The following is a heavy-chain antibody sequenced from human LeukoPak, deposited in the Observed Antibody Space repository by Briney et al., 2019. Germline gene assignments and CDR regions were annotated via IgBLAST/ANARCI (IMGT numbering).Heavy chain of an antibody. J-gene: IGHJ4*02. V-gene: IGHV1-2*02. D-gene: IGHD4-17*01. CDR2: INPHSGGT. Sequence: ASVKVSCKASGYTYTGYYMHWVRQAPGQGLEWVGWINPHSGGTNYAQKFQGRVTMTRDTSISTAYMDLSRLRSDDTAVYYCARAHEYGDLLIDYWGQGTLVTVSS. CDR3: ARAHEYGDLLIDY. CDR1: GYTYTGYY.